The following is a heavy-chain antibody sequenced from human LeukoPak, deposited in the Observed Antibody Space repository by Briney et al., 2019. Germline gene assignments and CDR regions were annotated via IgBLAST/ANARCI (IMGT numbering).Heavy chain of an antibody. CDR3: AELGITMIGGV. CDR2: ISRSSSFI. Sequence: GGSLRLSCAASGFTFSSYGMSWVRQAPGKGLEWASSISRSSSFIYYADSVKGRFTISRDNAKNSLYLQMNSLRAEDTAVYYCAELGITMIGGVWGKGTTVTISS. CDR1: GFTFSSYG. V-gene: IGHV3-21*01. D-gene: IGHD3-10*02. J-gene: IGHJ6*04.